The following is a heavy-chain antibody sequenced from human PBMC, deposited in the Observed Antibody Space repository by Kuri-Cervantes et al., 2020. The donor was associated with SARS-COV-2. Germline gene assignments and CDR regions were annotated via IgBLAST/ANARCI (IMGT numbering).Heavy chain of an antibody. CDR1: GGTFSSYV. J-gene: IGHJ4*02. D-gene: IGHD5-18*01. CDR3: ARDAFRQPLRWVYTAMVD. CDR2: ISAYNGNT. Sequence: ASVKVSCKASGGTFSSYVISWVRQAPGQGREWMGWISAYNGNTNYARKLQGRVTMTTDTSTSTAYMELRSLSSDDTAVYYCARDAFRQPLRWVYTAMVDWGQGTLVTVSS. V-gene: IGHV1-18*01.